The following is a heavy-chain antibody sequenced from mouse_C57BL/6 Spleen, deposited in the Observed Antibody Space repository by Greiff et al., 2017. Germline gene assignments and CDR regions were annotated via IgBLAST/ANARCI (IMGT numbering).Heavy chain of an antibody. J-gene: IGHJ3*01. CDR3: ALLLPY. D-gene: IGHD2-1*01. Sequence: VQLQQPGAELVKPGASVKLSCKASGYTFTSYWMQWVKQRPGQGLEWIGEIDPSDSYTNYNQKFKGKATLTVDTSSSTAYMQLSSLTSEDSAVYYCALLLPYWGQGTLVTVSA. V-gene: IGHV1-50*01. CDR1: GYTFTSYW. CDR2: IDPSDSYT.